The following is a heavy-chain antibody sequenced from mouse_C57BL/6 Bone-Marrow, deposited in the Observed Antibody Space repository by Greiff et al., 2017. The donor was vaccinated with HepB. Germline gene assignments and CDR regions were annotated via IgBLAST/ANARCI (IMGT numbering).Heavy chain of an antibody. CDR2: IWRGGST. Sequence: VKLVESGPGLVQPSQSLSITCTVSGFSLTSYGVHWVRQSPGKGLEWLGVIWRGGSTDYNAAFMSRLSITKDNSKSQVFFKMNSLQADDTAIYYCAIYSNYDGYAMDYWGQGTSVTVSS. CDR1: GFSLTSYG. J-gene: IGHJ4*01. CDR3: AIYSNYDGYAMDY. D-gene: IGHD2-5*01. V-gene: IGHV2-5*01.